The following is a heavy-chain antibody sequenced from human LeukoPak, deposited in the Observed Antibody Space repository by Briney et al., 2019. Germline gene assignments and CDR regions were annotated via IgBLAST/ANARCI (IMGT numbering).Heavy chain of an antibody. CDR2: INPNSGGT. V-gene: IGHV1-2*02. CDR3: ARDPGIVVVVAADYYYGMDV. Sequence: GASVKVSCRASGYTFNSYYMHWVRQAPGQGLEWMGWINPNSGGTNYAQKFQGRVTMTRDTSISTAYMELSRLRSDDTAVYYCARDPGIVVVVAADYYYGMDVWGQGTTVTVSS. D-gene: IGHD2-15*01. J-gene: IGHJ6*02. CDR1: GYTFNSYY.